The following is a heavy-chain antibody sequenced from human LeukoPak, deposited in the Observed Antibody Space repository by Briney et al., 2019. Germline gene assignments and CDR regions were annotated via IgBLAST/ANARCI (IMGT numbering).Heavy chain of an antibody. CDR2: ISGGGDNT. J-gene: IGHJ6*02. CDR3: ATPRSSYYYYDMDV. Sequence: PGGSLRLSCAASGFIFSSYAMSWVPQAPGKGLEWVSAISGGGDNTYYAASVKGRFTTTRDNSKNTLYLQMNSLRAEDTALYYCATPRSSYYYYDMDVWGQGATVIVSS. V-gene: IGHV3-23*01. CDR1: GFIFSSYA.